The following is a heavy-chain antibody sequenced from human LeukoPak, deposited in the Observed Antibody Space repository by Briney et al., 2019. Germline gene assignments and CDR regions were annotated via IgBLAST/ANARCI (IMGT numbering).Heavy chain of an antibody. D-gene: IGHD1-26*01. V-gene: IGHV4-4*07. CDR2: IYTSGST. CDR3: ARDTTSYAPSPYYYYYYMDV. CDR1: GGSISSYY. J-gene: IGHJ6*03. Sequence: PSETLSLTCTVSGGSISSYYWSWIRQPAGKGLEWIGRIYTSGSTNYNPSLKSRVTMSVDTSKNQFSLKLSSVTAADTAVYYCARDTTSYAPSPYYYYYYMDVWGKGTTVTIPS.